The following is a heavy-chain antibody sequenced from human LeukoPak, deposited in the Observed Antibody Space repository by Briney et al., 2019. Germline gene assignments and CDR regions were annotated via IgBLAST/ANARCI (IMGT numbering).Heavy chain of an antibody. CDR2: LWPEGSDK. D-gene: IGHD4-17*01. Sequence: GGSLRPSCAASGFSFSTYYMSWVRQGPGKGLEWVATLWPEGSDKRYVDSVRGRFTISRDNAKNSLYLQMNSLSAEDTAVYYCARLFGGVTTFDYWGQGALVTVSS. V-gene: IGHV3-7*01. J-gene: IGHJ4*02. CDR3: ARLFGGVTTFDY. CDR1: GFSFSTYY.